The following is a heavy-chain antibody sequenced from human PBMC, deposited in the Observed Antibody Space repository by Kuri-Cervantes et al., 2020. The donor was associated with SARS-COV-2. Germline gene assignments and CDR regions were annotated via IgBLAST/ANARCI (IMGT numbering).Heavy chain of an antibody. Sequence: GESLKISCAASGFTFSSYSMNWVRQAPGKGLEWVSSISSSSSYIYYADSVKGRFTISRDNAKNSILLQMNSLQVDDTAIYYCARDRDIVPSAYFEFWGRGTLVTVSS. CDR2: ISSSSSYI. J-gene: IGHJ4*02. V-gene: IGHV3-21*04. CDR1: GFTFSSYS. D-gene: IGHD5-12*01. CDR3: ARDRDIVPSAYFEF.